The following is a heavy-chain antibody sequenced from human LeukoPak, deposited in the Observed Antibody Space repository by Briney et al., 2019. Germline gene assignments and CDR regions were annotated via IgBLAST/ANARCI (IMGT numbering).Heavy chain of an antibody. Sequence: SETLSLTCSVSGVSISSSSYYWGWIRQPPGKGLERIGSIYYSGSTYYNPSLKSQVTISVDTSKNQFSLKLTSVTAADTAVYFCARHADGAAFGYWGQGTLVTVSS. CDR1: GVSISSSSYY. D-gene: IGHD2-15*01. CDR3: ARHADGAAFGY. V-gene: IGHV4-39*01. CDR2: IYYSGST. J-gene: IGHJ4*02.